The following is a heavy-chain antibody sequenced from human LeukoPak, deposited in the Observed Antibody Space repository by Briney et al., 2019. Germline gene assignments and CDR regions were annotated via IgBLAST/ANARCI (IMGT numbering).Heavy chain of an antibody. D-gene: IGHD1-7*01. J-gene: IGHJ4*02. CDR2: IYYSGST. CDR3: ARGGTGTVDY. V-gene: IGHV4-59*01. Sequence: SETLSLTCTVSGGSISSYYWSWIRQPPGKGLEWIGYIYYSGSTNYNPSLKSRVTISVDTSKNQSSLKLSSVTAADTAVYYCARGGTGTVDYWGQGTLVTVSS. CDR1: GGSISSYY.